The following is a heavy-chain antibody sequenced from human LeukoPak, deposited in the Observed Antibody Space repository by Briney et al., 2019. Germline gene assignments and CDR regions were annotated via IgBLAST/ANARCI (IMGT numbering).Heavy chain of an antibody. CDR3: TRAVGGH. CDR1: GFLFAGYG. J-gene: IGHJ4*02. V-gene: IGHV3-21*04. D-gene: IGHD2-15*01. CDR2: ISDGSRDT. Sequence: GGSLRLSCASSGFLFAGYGMNWVRQAPGKGPEWVSSISDGSRDTNYADFVKGRFTISRDNSKNILYLQMDSLRAEDTAVYYCTRAVGGHWGQGTLVTVSS.